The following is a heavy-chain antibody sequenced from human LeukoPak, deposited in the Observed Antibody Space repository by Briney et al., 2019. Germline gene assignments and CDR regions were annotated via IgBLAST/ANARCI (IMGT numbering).Heavy chain of an antibody. CDR3: ARRYCSSTSCLPLDY. Sequence: GGSLRLSCAASGFTFSSYSMNWVRQAPGKRLEWVSSISSSNTYIFYADSVRGRFTISRDNAKKSLFLQMNSLRAEDTAVYYCARRYCSSTSCLPLDYWGQGTLVSVSS. D-gene: IGHD2-2*01. CDR1: GFTFSSYS. V-gene: IGHV3-21*01. J-gene: IGHJ4*02. CDR2: ISSSNTYI.